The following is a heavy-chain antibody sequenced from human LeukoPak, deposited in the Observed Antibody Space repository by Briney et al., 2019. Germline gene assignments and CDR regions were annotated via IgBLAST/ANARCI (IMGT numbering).Heavy chain of an antibody. D-gene: IGHD2-2*01. Sequence: PGGSLRLSCAASGFTFSTYWMHWVRHAPGKGLVWVSRINSDGSSTSYADSVKGRFTISRDNAKNTLYLQMNSLRVEDTAVYYCARVNLYCSSTSCHVPFDPWGQGTLVTVSS. V-gene: IGHV3-74*01. J-gene: IGHJ5*02. CDR2: INSDGSST. CDR3: ARVNLYCSSTSCHVPFDP. CDR1: GFTFSTYW.